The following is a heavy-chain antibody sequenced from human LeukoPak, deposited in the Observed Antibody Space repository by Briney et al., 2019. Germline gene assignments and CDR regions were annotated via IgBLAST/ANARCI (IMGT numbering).Heavy chain of an antibody. J-gene: IGHJ4*02. CDR1: GFTFRSYG. Sequence: PGGSLRLSCAASGFTFRSYGMHWVRQAPGKGLEWVAFIRYDGSNKYYADSVKGRFTISRDNSKSTLYIQMNSLRAEDTAVYYCARAKPKNTVRGLIVRRESRYYLDYWGQGTLVTVSS. D-gene: IGHD3-10*01. CDR3: ARAKPKNTVRGLIVRRESRYYLDY. CDR2: IRYDGSNK. V-gene: IGHV3-30*02.